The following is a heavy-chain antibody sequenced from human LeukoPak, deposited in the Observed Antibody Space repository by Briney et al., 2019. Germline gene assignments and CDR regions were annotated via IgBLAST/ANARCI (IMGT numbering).Heavy chain of an antibody. J-gene: IGHJ4*02. D-gene: IGHD3-3*02. V-gene: IGHV3-66*02. CDR1: GFTVSTNY. CDR2: LYTDGHT. Sequence: PGGSLRLSCAASGFTVSTNYMSWVRQAPGKGLEWVSVLYTDGHTYYADSVKGRFTISRDNSKNTLYLLMNSLRAEDTAVYYCAKDGHLRGGKWGQGTLVTVSS. CDR3: AKDGHLRGGK.